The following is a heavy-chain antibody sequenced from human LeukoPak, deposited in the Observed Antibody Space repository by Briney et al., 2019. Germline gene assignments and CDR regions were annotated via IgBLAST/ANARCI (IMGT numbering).Heavy chain of an antibody. CDR1: GFTFNTYA. Sequence: GGSLRLSCAASGFTFNTYAMCWVRQAPGNGLEWVSAISTSGGSTYYADSVKGRLTISRDNSKNTLYLQMNSLRAEDTAVYYCAKRSTSCGGPFDHWGQGTLVTVSS. J-gene: IGHJ4*02. V-gene: IGHV3-23*01. CDR2: ISTSGGST. D-gene: IGHD2-21*01. CDR3: AKRSTSCGGPFDH.